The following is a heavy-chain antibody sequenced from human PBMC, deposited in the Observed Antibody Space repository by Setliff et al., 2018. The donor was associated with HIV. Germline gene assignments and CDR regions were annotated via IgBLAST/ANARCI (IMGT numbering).Heavy chain of an antibody. V-gene: IGHV4-39*07. CDR3: AREWSYGAFDTFDV. CDR2: IYYSGST. CDR1: GGSISSSSYY. J-gene: IGHJ3*01. D-gene: IGHD5-18*01. Sequence: SETLSLTCTVSGGSISSSSYYWGWIRQPPGKGLEWIGSIYYSGSTYYNPSLKTRVTIMVDTSKNQFSLKLGSVTAADTAVYYCAREWSYGAFDTFDVWGQGTMVTVS.